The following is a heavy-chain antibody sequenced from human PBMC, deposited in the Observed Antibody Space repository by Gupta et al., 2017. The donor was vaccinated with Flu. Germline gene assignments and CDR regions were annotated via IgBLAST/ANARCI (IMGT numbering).Heavy chain of an antibody. CDR3: ATGASSASSLDYFYGLDV. CDR2: IIPIFGSA. D-gene: IGHD6-19*01. J-gene: IGHJ6*02. Sequence: SWVRQAPGQGLEWLGGIIPIFGSANYAQKFHDRVTVTADGSTSTVYMELSSLRFEDTAVYYCATGASSASSLDYFYGLDVWGHGTTVTVSS. V-gene: IGHV1-69*01.